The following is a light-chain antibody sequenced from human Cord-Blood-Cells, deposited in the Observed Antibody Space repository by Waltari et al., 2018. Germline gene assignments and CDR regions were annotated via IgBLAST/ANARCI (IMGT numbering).Light chain of an antibody. CDR3: QQSYSTPT. CDR2: AAS. V-gene: IGKV1-39*01. J-gene: IGKJ3*01. CDR1: QSISSY. Sequence: IRVTKAPCYLSSSVGGRVPITRRGSQSISSYLNWYQQKPGKAPKLLIYAASRLQSGLPSRFSGSAAGTDFTLTISILQPEYFATYCCQQSYSTPTFGPGTKVDIK.